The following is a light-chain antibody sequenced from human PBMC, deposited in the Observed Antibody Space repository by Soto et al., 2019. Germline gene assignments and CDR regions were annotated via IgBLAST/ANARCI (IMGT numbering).Light chain of an antibody. CDR2: GAS. CDR3: QQHSAWPLT. J-gene: IGKJ4*01. V-gene: IGKV3-15*01. CDR1: QSVRSN. Sequence: EIVMTQSPATLSVSPGERATLFCRASQSVRSNFLAWYQQKPGQAPRLPIYGASTRATGIPARFSGSGSGTEFTLTINSLQSEDFAVYYCQQHSAWPLTFGGGTKVEIK.